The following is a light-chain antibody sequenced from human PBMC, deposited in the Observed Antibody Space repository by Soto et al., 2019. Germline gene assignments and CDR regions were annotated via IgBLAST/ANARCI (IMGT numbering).Light chain of an antibody. CDR2: ASS. CDR3: QQSYSTPTIT. CDR1: QSISDY. V-gene: IGKV1-39*01. J-gene: IGKJ5*01. Sequence: DIQMTQSPSTLSGSVGDRVTITCRANQSISDYLNWYQQKPGKAPKFLIYASSSLQSGVPSRFRGSGSGTDFTLTISSLQPEDFATYYCQQSYSTPTITFGQGTRLEI.